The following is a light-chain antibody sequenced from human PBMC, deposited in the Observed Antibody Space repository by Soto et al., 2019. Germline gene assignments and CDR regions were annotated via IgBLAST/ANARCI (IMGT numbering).Light chain of an antibody. J-gene: IGKJ1*01. CDR2: GAS. CDR1: QTVSNNY. CDR3: QQYNLWPRT. V-gene: IGKV3-20*01. Sequence: EIVLTQSPGTLSLSPGDRATLSCRASQTVSNNYLAWCQQKPGQAPRVIMYGASRRATGIPDRFSGGGSGTDFTLTISRLEPEDFAVYYCQQYNLWPRTFGQGTKVDIK.